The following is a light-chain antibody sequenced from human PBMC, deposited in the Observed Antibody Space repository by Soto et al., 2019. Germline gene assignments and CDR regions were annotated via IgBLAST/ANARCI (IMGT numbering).Light chain of an antibody. J-gene: IGKJ1*01. CDR1: QSISSW. CDR2: DAS. Sequence: DIQISQSPSALSAYVGDRVTITCRASQSISSWLAWYQQKPGKAPKLLIYDASSLESGVPSRFSGSGSGTEFTLTITSLQPDDFATYYCQQYNSYPWTFGQGT. CDR3: QQYNSYPWT. V-gene: IGKV1-5*01.